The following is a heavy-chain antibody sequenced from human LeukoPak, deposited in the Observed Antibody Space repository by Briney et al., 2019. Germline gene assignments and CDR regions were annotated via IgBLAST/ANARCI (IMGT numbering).Heavy chain of an antibody. CDR2: ISGDGNNV. Sequence: GGSLRLSCIATGFTFSNFGMAWVRQSPGQGLEWVSTISGDGNNVHQADSVKGRFIISRDNSRSTLYLEMNSLRVEDTAIYYCAKDAGPQQLVFFDSWGQGTLVTVSS. CDR3: AKDAGPQQLVFFDS. V-gene: IGHV3-23*01. D-gene: IGHD6-6*01. J-gene: IGHJ4*02. CDR1: GFTFSNFG.